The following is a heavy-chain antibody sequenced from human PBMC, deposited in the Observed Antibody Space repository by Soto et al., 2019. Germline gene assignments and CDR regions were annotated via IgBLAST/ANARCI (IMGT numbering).Heavy chain of an antibody. Sequence: GGALRLSFAASGFTLSSYSMNWVRQAPGEGLEWVSSISSSSSYIYYADSVKGRFTISRDNAKNSLYLQMNSLRAEDTAVYYCARDLSSSWYVDYYYYYGMDVWGQGTTVTVSS. D-gene: IGHD6-13*01. J-gene: IGHJ6*02. V-gene: IGHV3-21*01. CDR2: ISSSSSYI. CDR1: GFTLSSYS. CDR3: ARDLSSSWYVDYYYYYGMDV.